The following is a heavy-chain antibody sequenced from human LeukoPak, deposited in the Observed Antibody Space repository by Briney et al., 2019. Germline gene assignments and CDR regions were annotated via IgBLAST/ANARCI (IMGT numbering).Heavy chain of an antibody. Sequence: PGGSLILSCAASGFTFSSYGMHWVRQAPGKGLEWVAVIWYDGSNKYYADSVKGRFTISRDNSKNTLYLQMNSLRAEDTAVYYCARDLGAQYYFDYWGQGTLVTVSS. J-gene: IGHJ4*02. CDR1: GFTFSSYG. CDR3: ARDLGAQYYFDY. V-gene: IGHV3-33*01. D-gene: IGHD3-16*01. CDR2: IWYDGSNK.